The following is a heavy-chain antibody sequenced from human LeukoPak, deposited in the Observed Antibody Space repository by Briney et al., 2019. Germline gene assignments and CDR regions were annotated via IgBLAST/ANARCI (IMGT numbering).Heavy chain of an antibody. Sequence: GDLRLSCAGYGITLSELWMNWVRQVPGKGLEWVANIKQDGSEKKYVDSVKGRFTISRDNAKNSVYLQMNSLRVDDTAVYYCVGGYGWLPDYWGQGALVTVSS. CDR3: VGGYGWLPDY. D-gene: IGHD6-19*01. V-gene: IGHV3-7*04. CDR2: IKQDGSEK. J-gene: IGHJ4*02. CDR1: GITLSELW.